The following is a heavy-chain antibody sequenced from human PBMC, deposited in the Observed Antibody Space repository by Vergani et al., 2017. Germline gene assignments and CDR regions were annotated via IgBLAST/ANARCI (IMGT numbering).Heavy chain of an antibody. CDR1: GFTFSSYG. V-gene: IGHV3-33*06. CDR2: IWYDGSNK. D-gene: IGHD6-19*01. J-gene: IGHJ6*02. CDR3: AKGGWYNYYYGMDV. Sequence: QVQLVESGGGVVQPGRSLRLSCAASGFTFSSYGMHWVRQAPGKGLEWVAVIWYDGSNKYHADSVKGRFTISRDNSKNTLYLQMNSLRAEDTAVYYCAKGGWYNYYYGMDVWGQGTTVTVSS.